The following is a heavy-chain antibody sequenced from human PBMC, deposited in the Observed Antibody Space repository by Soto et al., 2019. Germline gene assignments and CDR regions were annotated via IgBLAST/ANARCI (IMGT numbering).Heavy chain of an antibody. CDR3: ARDRGYSSSWYPQFSYYYYGMDV. J-gene: IGHJ6*02. V-gene: IGHV1-69*06. CDR1: GGTFSSYA. CDR2: IIPIFGTA. D-gene: IGHD6-13*01. Sequence: WASVKVSCKASGGTFSSYAISWVRQAPGQGLEWMGGIIPIFGTANYAQKFQGRVTITADKSTSTAYMELSSLRSEDTAVYYCARDRGYSSSWYPQFSYYYYGMDVWGQGTTVTVSS.